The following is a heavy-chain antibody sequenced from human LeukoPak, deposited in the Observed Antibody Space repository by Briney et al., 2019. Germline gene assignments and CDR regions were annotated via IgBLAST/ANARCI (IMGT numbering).Heavy chain of an antibody. CDR1: GGSISSSSYY. J-gene: IGHJ5*02. Sequence: SETLSLTCTVSGGSISSSSYYWGWIRQPPGKGLEWIGSIYYSGSTYYNPSLKSRVTISVDTSKNQFSLKLSSVTAADTAVYYCARDGGSRQLGNWFDPWGQGTLVTVSS. CDR3: ARDGGSRQLGNWFDP. V-gene: IGHV4-39*07. CDR2: IYYSGST. D-gene: IGHD6-13*01.